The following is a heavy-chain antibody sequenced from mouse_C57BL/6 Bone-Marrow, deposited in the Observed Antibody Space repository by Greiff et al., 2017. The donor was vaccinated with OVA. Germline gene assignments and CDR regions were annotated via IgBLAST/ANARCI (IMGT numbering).Heavy chain of an antibody. CDR3: AREFITTVVAKRMDY. CDR2: INPNNGGT. Sequence: EVQLQQSGPELVKPGASVKISCKASGYTFTDYYMNWVKQSHGKSLEWIGDINPNNGGTSYNQKFKGKATLTVDKSSSTAYMELRSLTSEDSAVYYCAREFITTVVAKRMDYWGQGTSVTVSS. J-gene: IGHJ4*01. D-gene: IGHD1-1*01. V-gene: IGHV1-26*01. CDR1: GYTFTDYY.